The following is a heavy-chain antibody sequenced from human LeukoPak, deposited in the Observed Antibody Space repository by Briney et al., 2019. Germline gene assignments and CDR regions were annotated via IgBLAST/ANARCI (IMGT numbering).Heavy chain of an antibody. CDR3: ARGRVVVELPRRGNYCSSTSCYSWFDP. CDR1: GGTFSSYA. J-gene: IGHJ5*02. D-gene: IGHD2-2*01. Sequence: ASVKVSCKASGGTFSSYAISWVRQAPGQGLEWMGGITPIFGTANYAQKFQGRVTITADESTSTAYMELSSLRSEDTAVYYCARGRVVVELPRRGNYCSSTSCYSWFDPWGQGTLVTVSS. CDR2: ITPIFGTA. V-gene: IGHV1-69*13.